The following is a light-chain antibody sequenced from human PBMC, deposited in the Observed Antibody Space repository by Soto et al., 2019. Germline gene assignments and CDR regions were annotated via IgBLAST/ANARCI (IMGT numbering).Light chain of an antibody. CDR1: QSISSY. Sequence: DIQMTQSPSSLSASVGDRVTITCRASQSISSYLNWYQQKPGKAPKLLIYAASSLQSGVPSRFSGRGSGTDFTLTISSLQPEDFATYYCQQSWTFGQGTKLEIK. J-gene: IGKJ2*01. CDR3: QQSWT. V-gene: IGKV1-39*01. CDR2: AAS.